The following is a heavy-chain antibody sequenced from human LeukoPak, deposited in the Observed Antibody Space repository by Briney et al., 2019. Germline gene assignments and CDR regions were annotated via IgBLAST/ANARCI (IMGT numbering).Heavy chain of an antibody. D-gene: IGHD4-11*01. V-gene: IGHV3-66*02. CDR1: GIIVSSNY. CDR3: VTQVDVTTIFDY. J-gene: IGHJ4*02. Sequence: GGSLRLSCAASGIIVSSNYLSWVRQAPGKGLEWVSAIYREGTPYYTDSVKGRFTISRDNSKNTMYLQMNSLRAEDTAVYYCVTQVDVTTIFDYWGQGTLVTVSS. CDR2: IYREGTP.